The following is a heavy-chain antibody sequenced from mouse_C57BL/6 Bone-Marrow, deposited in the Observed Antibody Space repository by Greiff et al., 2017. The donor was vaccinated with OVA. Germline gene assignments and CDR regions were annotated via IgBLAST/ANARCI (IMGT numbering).Heavy chain of an antibody. CDR1: GFNIKDDY. CDR2: IDPENGDT. V-gene: IGHV14-4*01. CDR3: TLTVVDYFDY. D-gene: IGHD1-1*01. J-gene: IGHJ2*01. Sequence: VQLQQSGAELVRPGASVKLSCTASGFNIKDDYMHWVKQRPEQGLEWIGWIDPENGDTEYASKFQGKATITADTSSNTAYLQLSSLTSEDTAVYYCTLTVVDYFDYWGQGTTLTVSS.